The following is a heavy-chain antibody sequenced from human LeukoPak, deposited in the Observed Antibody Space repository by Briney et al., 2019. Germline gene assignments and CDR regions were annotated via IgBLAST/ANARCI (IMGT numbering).Heavy chain of an antibody. CDR2: INWNGGST. J-gene: IGHJ6*03. V-gene: IGHV3-20*01. CDR1: GFTFDDYG. D-gene: IGHD3-3*01. Sequence: GGSLRLSCAASGFTFDDYGMSWVRQAPGKGLEWVSGINWNGGSTGYADSVKGRFTISRDNAKNSLYLQMNSLRAEDTALYHCARDRDLYDFWSGNTYMDVWGKGTTVTVSS. CDR3: ARDRDLYDFWSGNTYMDV.